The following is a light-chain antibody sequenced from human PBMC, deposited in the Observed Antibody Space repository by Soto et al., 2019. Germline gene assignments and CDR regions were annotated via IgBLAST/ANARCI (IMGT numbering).Light chain of an antibody. V-gene: IGKV3-20*01. CDR1: QSVSSSY. CDR3: QQYGSSPPIT. J-gene: IGKJ5*01. CDR2: GAS. Sequence: EIVFTQSPGTLSLSPLERSTLSCRASQSVSSSYLAWYQQKPGQAPRLLIYGASSRATGIPDRFSGSGSGTDFTLTISRLEPEDFAVYYCQQYGSSPPITFGQGTRLEI.